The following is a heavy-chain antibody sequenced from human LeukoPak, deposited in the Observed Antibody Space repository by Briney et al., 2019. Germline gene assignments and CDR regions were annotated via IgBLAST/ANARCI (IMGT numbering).Heavy chain of an antibody. V-gene: IGHV3-23*01. D-gene: IGHD6-19*01. CDR3: AKGGAYSSGWPFDY. CDR1: GFTFSSYA. Sequence: PGGSLRLSCAASGFTFSSYAMSWVRQAPGKGLEWVSAISGSGGSTYYADSVTGRFTISRDNSKNTLYLQMNSLRAEDTAEYYCAKGGAYSSGWPFDYWGQGTLVTVSS. J-gene: IGHJ4*02. CDR2: ISGSGGST.